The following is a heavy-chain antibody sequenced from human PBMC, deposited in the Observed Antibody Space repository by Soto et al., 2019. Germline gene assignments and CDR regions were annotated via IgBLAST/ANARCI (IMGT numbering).Heavy chain of an antibody. D-gene: IGHD3-3*01. J-gene: IGHJ6*02. CDR2: ISGSGGST. CDR1: GFTFSSYA. CDR3: AKGLTIRDYYYYGMDV. V-gene: IGHV3-23*01. Sequence: SGGSLRLSCAASGFTFSSYAMSWVRQAPGKGLEWVSAISGSGGSTYYADSVKGRFTISRDNSKNTLYLQMNSLRAEDTAVYYCAKGLTIRDYYYYGMDVWGQGTTVTVSS.